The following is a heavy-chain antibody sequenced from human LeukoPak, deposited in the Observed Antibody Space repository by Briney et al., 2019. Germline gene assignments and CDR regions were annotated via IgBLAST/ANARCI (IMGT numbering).Heavy chain of an antibody. CDR3: ARRVRGVIRSAFDI. J-gene: IGHJ3*02. Sequence: PSETLSLTCSVSGGSIGSSSYYWGWIRQPPGKRLEWIGSIYYSGSTYYNPSLKSRVTISIDTSRNQFSLKLSSVTAADTAVYYCARRVRGVIRSAFDIWGQGTMVTVSS. CDR2: IYYSGST. D-gene: IGHD3-10*01. CDR1: GGSIGSSSYY. V-gene: IGHV4-39*07.